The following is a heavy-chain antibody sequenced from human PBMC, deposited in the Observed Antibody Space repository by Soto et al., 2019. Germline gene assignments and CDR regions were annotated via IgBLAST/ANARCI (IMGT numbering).Heavy chain of an antibody. CDR2: ISSSSSYI. V-gene: IGHV3-21*01. D-gene: IGHD2-2*01. Sequence: PGGSLRLSCAASGFTFSSYSMNWVRQAPGKGLEWVSSISSSSSYIYYADSVKGRFTISRDNAKNSLYLQVNSLRAEDTAVYYCARGTYCSSTSCYYNWFDPWGRGT. CDR3: ARGTYCSSTSCYYNWFDP. J-gene: IGHJ5*02. CDR1: GFTFSSYS.